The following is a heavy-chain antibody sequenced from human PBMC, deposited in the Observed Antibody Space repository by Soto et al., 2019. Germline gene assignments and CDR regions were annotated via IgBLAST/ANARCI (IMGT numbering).Heavy chain of an antibody. CDR3: ARGAAKGYYYGTDV. D-gene: IGHD6-25*01. V-gene: IGHV3-48*03. CDR1: GFTFSTYE. CDR2: ISASVSTI. J-gene: IGHJ6*02. Sequence: GGSLRLSCAASGFTFSTYEMNWVRQAPGKGLEWVSYISASVSTIYYADSVKGRFTISRDNAKNSLYLQMNSLRAEDTAVYYCARGAAKGYYYGTDVWGQGTTVTVSS.